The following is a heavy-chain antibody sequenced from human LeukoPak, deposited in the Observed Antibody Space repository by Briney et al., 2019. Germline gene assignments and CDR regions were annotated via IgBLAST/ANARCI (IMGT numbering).Heavy chain of an antibody. D-gene: IGHD3-22*01. Sequence: GGSLRLSCAASGFTFSSYAMSWVRQAPGKGLEWVSAISGSGGSTYYADSVKGRFTISRDNSKNTLYLQMNRLRAEDTAVYSCRYGGYYYESFAYWGQGTLVTVSS. J-gene: IGHJ4*02. CDR2: ISGSGGST. CDR3: RYGGYYYESFAY. V-gene: IGHV3-23*01. CDR1: GFTFSSYA.